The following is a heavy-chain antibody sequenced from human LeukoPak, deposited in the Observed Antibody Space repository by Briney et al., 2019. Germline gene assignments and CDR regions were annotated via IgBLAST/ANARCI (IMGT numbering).Heavy chain of an antibody. CDR3: ARGGGVGAMNY. V-gene: IGHV3-20*04. J-gene: IGHJ4*02. D-gene: IGHD1-26*01. Sequence: GGSLRLSCAASGFTFDDYGMNWVRQAPGKGLEWVAGINWIGGSTGYADSVKGRFTISRDNAKNSLYLQMNSLRAEDTAVYYCARGGGVGAMNYWGQGTLVTVSS. CDR2: INWIGGST. CDR1: GFTFDDYG.